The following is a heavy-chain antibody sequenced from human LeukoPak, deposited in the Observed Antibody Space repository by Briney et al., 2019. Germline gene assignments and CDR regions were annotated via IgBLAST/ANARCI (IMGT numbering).Heavy chain of an antibody. CDR1: GFTFSSYG. CDR2: ISYDGSNK. D-gene: IGHD3-3*01. CDR3: ARDRTIFGVVPYYFDY. J-gene: IGHJ4*02. Sequence: PGGSLRLSCAASGFTFSSYGMHWVRQAPGKGLEWVAVISYDGSNKYYADSVKGRFTISRDNSKNTLYLQMNSLRAEDTAVYYCARDRTIFGVVPYYFDYWGQGTLVTVSS. V-gene: IGHV3-30*19.